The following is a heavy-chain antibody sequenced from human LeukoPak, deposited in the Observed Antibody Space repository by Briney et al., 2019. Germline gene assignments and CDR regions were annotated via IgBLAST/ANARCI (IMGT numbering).Heavy chain of an antibody. CDR2: ISSSSSYM. D-gene: IGHD5-12*01. CDR1: GFTFSSYG. J-gene: IGHJ4*02. V-gene: IGHV3-21*01. Sequence: GGSLRLSCAASGFTFSSYGMNWVRQAPGKGLEWVSFISSSSSYMYYADSVKGRFTISRDNTKKSLYLQMNSLRAEDTAVYYCARDFSGYDYNFDYWGQGTLVTVSS. CDR3: ARDFSGYDYNFDY.